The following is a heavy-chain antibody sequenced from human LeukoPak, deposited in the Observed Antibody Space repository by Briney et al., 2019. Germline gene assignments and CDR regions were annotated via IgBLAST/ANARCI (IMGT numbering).Heavy chain of an antibody. CDR3: ARKLLYYDRSGPSFDY. V-gene: IGHV3-23*01. CDR2: ICGGGDYI. CDR1: GFPFSSHW. Sequence: GGSPRLSCAASGFPFSSHWMHWVRQAPGKGLEWVSDICGGGDYIYYAHSVKGRFSLSRDNSKNTLYLQMNSLSADDTAVYYCARKLLYYDRSGPSFDYWGQGTLVTVSS. J-gene: IGHJ4*02. D-gene: IGHD3-22*01.